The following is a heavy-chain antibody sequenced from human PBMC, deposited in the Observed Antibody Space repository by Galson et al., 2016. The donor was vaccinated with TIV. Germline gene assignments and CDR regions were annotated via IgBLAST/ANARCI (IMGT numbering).Heavy chain of an antibody. V-gene: IGHV3-9*01. J-gene: IGHJ6*02. D-gene: IGHD5-18*01. Sequence: SLRLSCAASGFTFGDYGMHWVRQSQGNGLEWVSGISSNSVYLGYADSVKGRFTISRDNAKNSLYLQMNSLRFEDTALYYCTKARGYGYGSPQDYYYGMDVWGQGTTVTVPS. CDR1: GFTFGDYG. CDR2: ISSNSVYL. CDR3: TKARGYGYGSPQDYYYGMDV.